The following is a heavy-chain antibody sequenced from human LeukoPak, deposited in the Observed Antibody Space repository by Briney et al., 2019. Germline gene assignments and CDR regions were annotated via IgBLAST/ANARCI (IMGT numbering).Heavy chain of an antibody. CDR1: GYTFTGYY. Sequence: ASVKVSCKASGYTFTGYYMHWVRQAPGQGIEWMGWINPNSGGTNYAQKFQDRVTMTRDTSISTAYMELSRLRSDDSAVYYCARMEPRYFDWLLIEDWGQGTLVTVSS. V-gene: IGHV1-2*02. J-gene: IGHJ4*02. CDR2: INPNSGGT. CDR3: ARMEPRYFDWLLIED. D-gene: IGHD3-9*01.